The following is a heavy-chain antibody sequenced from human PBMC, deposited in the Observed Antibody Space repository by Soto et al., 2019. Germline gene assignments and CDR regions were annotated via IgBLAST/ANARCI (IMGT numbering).Heavy chain of an antibody. CDR3: AGLAYCGGDCYYFDY. D-gene: IGHD2-21*02. J-gene: IGHJ4*02. CDR2: IKQDGSEK. V-gene: IGHV3-7*05. Sequence: GSLRLSCAASGFTFSSYWMSWVRQAPGKGLEWVANIKQDGSEKYYVDSVKGRFTISRDNAKNSLYLQMNSLRAEDTAVYYCAGLAYCGGDCYYFDYWGQGTLVTVSS. CDR1: GFTFSSYW.